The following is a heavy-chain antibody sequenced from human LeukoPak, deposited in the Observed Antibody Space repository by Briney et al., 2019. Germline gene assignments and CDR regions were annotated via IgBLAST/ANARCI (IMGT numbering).Heavy chain of an antibody. Sequence: KPGGSLRLSCAASGFTFSDCYMSWIRQAPGTGLEWVSYISSSGSTIYYADSVKGRFTISRDNAKNSLYLQMNSLRAEDTAVYYCARDSGYYDSSGYREGYFDYWGQGTLVTVSS. D-gene: IGHD3-22*01. CDR3: ARDSGYYDSSGYREGYFDY. CDR1: GFTFSDCY. V-gene: IGHV3-11*01. J-gene: IGHJ4*02. CDR2: ISSSGSTI.